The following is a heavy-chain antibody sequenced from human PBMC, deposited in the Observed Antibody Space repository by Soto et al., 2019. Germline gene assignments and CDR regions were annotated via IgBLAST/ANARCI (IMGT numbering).Heavy chain of an antibody. J-gene: IGHJ6*02. D-gene: IGHD3-16*02. Sequence: VESLRISWHGSGYNFDTHGGRWVRQVPGKGLEWMGIIYPGDSDTRYSPSFQGQVTISADRSINTAYVQWNSLKASDTAIYYCARPVQYRSLSDYAMDVWGQGTMVTVSS. CDR2: IYPGDSDT. V-gene: IGHV5-51*01. CDR3: ARPVQYRSLSDYAMDV. CDR1: GYNFDTHG.